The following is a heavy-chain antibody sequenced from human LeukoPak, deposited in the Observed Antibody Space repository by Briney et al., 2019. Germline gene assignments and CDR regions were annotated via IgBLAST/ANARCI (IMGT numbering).Heavy chain of an antibody. V-gene: IGHV4-59*08. CDR1: GGSISSYY. Sequence: KSSETLSLTCTVSGGSISSYYWSWIRQPPGKGLEWIGYIYYSGSTNYNPSLKSRVTISVDTSKNQFSLKLSSVTAADTAVYYCARKGNSSGWYQGYYYYYYGMDVWGQGTTVTVSS. CDR2: IYYSGST. J-gene: IGHJ6*02. CDR3: ARKGNSSGWYQGYYYYYYGMDV. D-gene: IGHD6-19*01.